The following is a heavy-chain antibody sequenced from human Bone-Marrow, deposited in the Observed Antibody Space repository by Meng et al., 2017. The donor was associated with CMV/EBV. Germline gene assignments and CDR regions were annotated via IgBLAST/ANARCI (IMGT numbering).Heavy chain of an antibody. V-gene: IGHV3-23*01. CDR2: IDNDGALT. Sequence: SGVTFRSYAMTWVRQPPGKGLEWVSSIDNDGALTYYPDSVEGRFTISRDNAKQTVYLQMKSLRVEDTAVYYCVKVAYGGVRRSPFDYWGQGTLVTVSS. D-gene: IGHD3-16*01. CDR3: VKVAYGGVRRSPFDY. J-gene: IGHJ4*02. CDR1: GVTFRSYA.